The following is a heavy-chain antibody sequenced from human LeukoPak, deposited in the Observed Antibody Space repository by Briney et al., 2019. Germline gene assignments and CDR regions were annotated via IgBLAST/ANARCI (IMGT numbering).Heavy chain of an antibody. Sequence: GGSLRLSCAASGFTFSSYGMHWVRQAPGKGLEWVAVISYDGSNKYYADSVKGRFTISRDNPKNTLYLQMNSLRAEDTAVYYCAKDWGRDDDAFDIWGQGTMVTVSS. D-gene: IGHD3-16*01. J-gene: IGHJ3*02. V-gene: IGHV3-30*18. CDR2: ISYDGSNK. CDR1: GFTFSSYG. CDR3: AKDWGRDDDAFDI.